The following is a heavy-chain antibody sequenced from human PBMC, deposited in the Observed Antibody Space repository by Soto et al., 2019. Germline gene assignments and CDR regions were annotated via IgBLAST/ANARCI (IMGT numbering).Heavy chain of an antibody. J-gene: IGHJ4*02. Sequence: GRSLSLSCAAFGFTFRSYRRKWVRTPPGKGLEGVSYISSSSSTIYYADSVKGRFTISRDNSKNTLYLQMNSLRAEDTAVYYCVILSITMIVVVIEAPDYWGQGTLVTVSS. CDR2: ISSSSSTI. CDR3: VILSITMIVVVIEAPDY. V-gene: IGHV3-48*01. CDR1: GFTFRSYR. D-gene: IGHD3-22*01.